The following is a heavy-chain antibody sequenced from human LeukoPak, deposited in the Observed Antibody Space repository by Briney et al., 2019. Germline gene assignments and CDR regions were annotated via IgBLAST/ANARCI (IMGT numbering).Heavy chain of an antibody. CDR2: ISWDGGST. Sequence: PGGSLRLSCAASGFTFDDYAMHWVRQAPGKGLEWVSLISWDGGSTFYTDSVKGRFTISRDNSKNSLYLQVNSLRAEDTALYYCAKDGGYSYGYYSPDYWGQGTLVTVSS. CDR1: GFTFDDYA. CDR3: AKDGGYSYGYYSPDY. D-gene: IGHD5-18*01. J-gene: IGHJ4*02. V-gene: IGHV3-43D*03.